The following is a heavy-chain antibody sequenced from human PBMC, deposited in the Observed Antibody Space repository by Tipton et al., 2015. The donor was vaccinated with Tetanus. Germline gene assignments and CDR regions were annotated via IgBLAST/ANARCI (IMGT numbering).Heavy chain of an antibody. CDR1: GFTFSSYA. D-gene: IGHD2-2*01. CDR2: ISESGAVT. Sequence: SLRLSCAASGFTFSSYALSWVRQAPGKGLEWVSAISESGAVTYYADSVRGRFTLSRDNSKNTLYLQMISLRAEDTAIYYCARGRERCRGTNCHRATDYWGQGTLVTVSS. V-gene: IGHV3-23*01. CDR3: ARGRERCRGTNCHRATDY. J-gene: IGHJ4*02.